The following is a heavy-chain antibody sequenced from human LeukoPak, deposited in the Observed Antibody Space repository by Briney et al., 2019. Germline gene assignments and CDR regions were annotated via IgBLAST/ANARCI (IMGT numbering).Heavy chain of an antibody. D-gene: IGHD1-26*01. Sequence: SETLSLTCTVSGGSISSYYWSWIRQRPGKGLEWIGYMYYSGSTNYNPSLKSRVTISVDTSKNQFSLKLSSVTAADTAVYYCASLYSGSYDTGSFDYFNYWGQGTLVTVSS. CDR1: GGSISSYY. V-gene: IGHV4-59*01. CDR3: ASLYSGSYDTGSFDYFNY. J-gene: IGHJ4*02. CDR2: MYYSGST.